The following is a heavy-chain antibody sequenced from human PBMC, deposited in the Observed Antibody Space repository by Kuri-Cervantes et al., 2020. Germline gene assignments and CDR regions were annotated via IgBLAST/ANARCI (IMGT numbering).Heavy chain of an antibody. CDR2: ISWNSGSI. J-gene: IGHJ5*02. V-gene: IGHV3-9*01. CDR3: ARASIAARWFDP. D-gene: IGHD6-6*01. CDR1: GFTFDDYA. Sequence: GGSLRLSCAASGFTFDDYAMHWVRQAPGKGLEWVSGISWNSGSIGYADSVKGRFTISRDNAKNSPYLQMNSLRAEDTAVYYCARASIAARWFDPWGQGTLVTVSS.